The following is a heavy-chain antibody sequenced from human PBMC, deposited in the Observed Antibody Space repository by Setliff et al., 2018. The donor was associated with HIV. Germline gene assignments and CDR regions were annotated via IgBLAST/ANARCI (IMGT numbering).Heavy chain of an antibody. CDR2: ISGSGGST. Sequence: GGSLRLSCAASGFTFSSFAMSWVRPAPGRGLGWVSGISGSGGSTFYADSVKGRFTISRDNSKNTLYLQMNSLRAEDTAVYFCAKDDYVWGNPFDYWGQGTLVTVSS. V-gene: IGHV3-23*01. CDR3: AKDDYVWGNPFDY. D-gene: IGHD3-16*01. J-gene: IGHJ4*02. CDR1: GFTFSSFA.